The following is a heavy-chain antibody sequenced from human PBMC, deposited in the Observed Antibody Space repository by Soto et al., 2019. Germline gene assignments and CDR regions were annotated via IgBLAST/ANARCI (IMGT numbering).Heavy chain of an antibody. CDR2: IHPGDSDT. D-gene: IGHD5-12*01. J-gene: IGHJ6*02. CDR3: ARRGYSGYELYGMDV. Sequence: GESLKISCKGSGYSFTSYWIGWVRQMPGKGLEWMGIIHPGDSDTRYSPSFQGQVTISADKSISTVHLQWSSLKASDTATYYCARRGYSGYELYGMDVWSQGTTVTVSS. V-gene: IGHV5-51*01. CDR1: GYSFTSYW.